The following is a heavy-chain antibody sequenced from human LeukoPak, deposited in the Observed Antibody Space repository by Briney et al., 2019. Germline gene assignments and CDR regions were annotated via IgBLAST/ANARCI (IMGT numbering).Heavy chain of an antibody. CDR2: IIPIFGTA. CDR3: ARLADYGDNDY. D-gene: IGHD4-17*01. V-gene: IGHV1-69*01. J-gene: IGHJ4*02. CDR1: GGTFSSYA. Sequence: SVKVSCKASGGTFSSYAISWVRQAPGQGLEWLGGIIPIFGTANYAQKFQGRVTITADESMSTAYMELSSLRSEDTAVYYCARLADYGDNDYWGQGTLVTVSS.